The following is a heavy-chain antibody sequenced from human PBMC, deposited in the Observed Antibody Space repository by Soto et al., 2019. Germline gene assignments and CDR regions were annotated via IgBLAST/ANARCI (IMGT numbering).Heavy chain of an antibody. D-gene: IGHD2-2*01. V-gene: IGHV4-4*02. CDR3: ARDRIVVVPAAMKPYYYYGMDV. CDR2: IYHSGST. CDR1: GGSISSSNW. J-gene: IGHJ6*02. Sequence: QVQLQESGPGLVKPSGTLSLTCAVSGGSISSSNWWSWVRQPPGKGLEWIGEIYHSGSTNYNPSLESRVTISVDKSKNQFSLKLSSVTAADTAVYYCARDRIVVVPAAMKPYYYYGMDVWGQGTTVTVSS.